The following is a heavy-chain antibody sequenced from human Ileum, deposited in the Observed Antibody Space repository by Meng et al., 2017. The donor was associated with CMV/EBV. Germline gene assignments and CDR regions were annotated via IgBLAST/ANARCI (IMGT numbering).Heavy chain of an antibody. D-gene: IGHD3-22*01. CDR1: YSFISYS. V-gene: IGHV1-3*01. CDR2: INGDNGNT. J-gene: IGHJ4*02. Sequence: YSFISYSMHWVRQAPGQRLEWMGWINGDNGNTKYSEKFQDRVTITRDTSASTVYTDLSSLTSEDTAIYYCAKGYYYDSIGFYPFDYWGQGTLVTVSS. CDR3: AKGYYYDSIGFYPFDY.